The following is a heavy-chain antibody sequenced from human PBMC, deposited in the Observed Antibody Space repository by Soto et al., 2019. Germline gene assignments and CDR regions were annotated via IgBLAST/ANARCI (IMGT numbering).Heavy chain of an antibody. D-gene: IGHD6-19*01. V-gene: IGHV3-30*18. Sequence: GGSLRLSCAASGFTFSSYGMHWVRQAPGKGLEWVAVISYDGSNKYYADSVKGRFTISRDNSKNTLYLQMNSLRAEDTAVYYCAKEALSSGWYSIYYYYGMDVWGQGTTVTVSS. CDR3: AKEALSSGWYSIYYYYGMDV. CDR1: GFTFSSYG. CDR2: ISYDGSNK. J-gene: IGHJ6*02.